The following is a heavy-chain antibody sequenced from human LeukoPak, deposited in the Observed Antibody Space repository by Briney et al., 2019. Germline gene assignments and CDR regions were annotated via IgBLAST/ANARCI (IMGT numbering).Heavy chain of an antibody. Sequence: GGSLSLSCAASGCSFSSFTMNWVWHRPRPGMGLDSNVCTSSTTIYYADSVKGRFTISRDNAKNSLYLQMNSLRADDTAVYYCARFAAGGSYYYYMDVWGKGTTVTVSS. CDR3: ARFAAGGSYYYYMDV. CDR1: GCSFSSFT. CDR2: VCTSSTTI. D-gene: IGHD6-25*01. J-gene: IGHJ6*03. V-gene: IGHV3-48*01.